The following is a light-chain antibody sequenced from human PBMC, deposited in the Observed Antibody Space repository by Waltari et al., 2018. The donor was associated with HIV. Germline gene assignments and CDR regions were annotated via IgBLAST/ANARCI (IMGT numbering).Light chain of an antibody. CDR1: SSNIGSNP. Sequence: QSVLTQPPSASGTPGQRVTFSCSGSSSNIGSNPVDWYQKLPGTAPRLLIYNNNQRPSGVPDRFSGSKSGTSASLAISGLQSEDEADYYCAAWDDGLNGHVLFGGGTKLTVL. J-gene: IGLJ2*01. V-gene: IGLV1-44*01. CDR3: AAWDDGLNGHVL. CDR2: NNN.